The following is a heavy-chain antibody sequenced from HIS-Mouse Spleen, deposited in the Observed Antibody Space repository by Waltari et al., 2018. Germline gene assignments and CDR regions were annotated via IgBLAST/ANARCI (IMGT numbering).Heavy chain of an antibody. J-gene: IGHJ5*02. CDR1: GGSISSSSYY. V-gene: IGHV4-39*07. Sequence: QLQLQESGPGLVKPSETLSLTCTVSGGSISSSSYYWGWIRRPPGKGLEWIGSIYYSGSTYYNPSLKSRVTISVDTSKNQFSLKLSSVTAADTAVYYCATFIAAAGTGHNWFDPWGQGTLVTVSS. CDR2: IYYSGST. CDR3: ATFIAAAGTGHNWFDP. D-gene: IGHD6-13*01.